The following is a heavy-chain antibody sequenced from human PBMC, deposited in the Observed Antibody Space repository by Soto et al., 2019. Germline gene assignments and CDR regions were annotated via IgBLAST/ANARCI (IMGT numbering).Heavy chain of an antibody. Sequence: AETLYVPCTVSVDSVSESDYYWGWIRPPPGGGLEWLGSIHDSDSTYYSSSLKARATISLDTSQNLISLNLKSATAADTAVDFCASARGQTYREASLVWGQETLVIASS. J-gene: IGHJ4*02. CDR1: VDSVSESDYY. V-gene: IGHV4-39*01. CDR2: IHDSDST. CDR3: ASARGQTYREASLV. D-gene: IGHD2-2*02.